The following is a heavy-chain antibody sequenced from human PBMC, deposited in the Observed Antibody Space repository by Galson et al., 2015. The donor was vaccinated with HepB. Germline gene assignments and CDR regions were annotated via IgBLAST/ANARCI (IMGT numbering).Heavy chain of an antibody. J-gene: IGHJ6*02. V-gene: IGHV3-21*01. CDR1: GFTFSSYS. Sequence: SLRLSCAASGFTFSSYSMNWVRQAPGKGLEWVSSISSSSSYIYYADSVKGRFTISRDNAKNSLYLQMNSLRAEDTAVYYCARMYYDILTGDRDGMDVWGQGTTVTASS. CDR3: ARMYYDILTGDRDGMDV. D-gene: IGHD3-9*01. CDR2: ISSSSSYI.